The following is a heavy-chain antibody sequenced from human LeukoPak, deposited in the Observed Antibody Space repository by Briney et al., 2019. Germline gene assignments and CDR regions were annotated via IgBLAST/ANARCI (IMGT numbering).Heavy chain of an antibody. CDR3: VRQRDAGDYLGYFDY. V-gene: IGHV4-4*02. Sequence: SGTLSLTCVVSGGSISSGNWWSWVRQPPGKGLEWVGEIYHSGSTNYNPSLKSRVTISVDKSKNQFSLKLSSVTAADTAVYNCVRQRDAGDYLGYFDYWDQGTLVTVSS. CDR1: GGSISSGNW. J-gene: IGHJ4*02. CDR2: IYHSGST. D-gene: IGHD4-17*01.